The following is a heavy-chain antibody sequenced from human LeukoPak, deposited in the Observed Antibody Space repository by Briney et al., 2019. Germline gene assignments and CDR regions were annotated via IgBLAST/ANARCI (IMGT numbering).Heavy chain of an antibody. V-gene: IGHV1-18*01. CDR2: ISAYNGNT. CDR3: ARDRLSGYPYFQH. J-gene: IGHJ1*01. Sequence: ASAKVSCKASGYTFTSYGISWVRQAPGQGLEGMGWISAYNGNTNYAQKLQGRVTMTTDTSTSTAYMELRSLRSDDTAVYYCARDRLSGYPYFQHWGQGTLVTVSS. CDR1: GYTFTSYG. D-gene: IGHD3-22*01.